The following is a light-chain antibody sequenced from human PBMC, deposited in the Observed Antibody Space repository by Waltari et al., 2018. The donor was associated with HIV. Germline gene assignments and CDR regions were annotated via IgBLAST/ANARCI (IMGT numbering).Light chain of an antibody. CDR1: NSYI. J-gene: IGLJ2*01. V-gene: IGLV1-51*01. CDR3: GSWDISLNVVV. Sequence: QPVLAQPPSVSAAPGEKVTISCSGSNSYIAWYQQLPGTAPKLVIFDTTKRPSGIPDRFSGSKSATSATLDITGLQTGDEGDYYCGSWDISLNVVVFGGVTKVTVL. CDR2: DTT.